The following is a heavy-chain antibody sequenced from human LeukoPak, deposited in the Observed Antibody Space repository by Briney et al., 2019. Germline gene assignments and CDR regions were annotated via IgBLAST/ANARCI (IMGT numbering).Heavy chain of an antibody. Sequence: PGGSLRLSCAASGFTFSSYGMHWVRQAPGKGLEWVAVIWYDGSNKYYADSVKGRFTISRDNSKNTLYLQMNSLRAEDTAVYYCARSIGDPDRGAFDIWGQGTMVTVSS. D-gene: IGHD3-10*01. CDR3: ARSIGDPDRGAFDI. CDR1: GFTFSSYG. V-gene: IGHV3-33*01. J-gene: IGHJ3*02. CDR2: IWYDGSNK.